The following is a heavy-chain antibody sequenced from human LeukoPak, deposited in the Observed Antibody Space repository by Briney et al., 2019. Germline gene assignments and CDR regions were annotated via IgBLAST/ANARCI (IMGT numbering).Heavy chain of an antibody. J-gene: IGHJ3*02. CDR2: IYHSGST. V-gene: IGHV4-38-2*02. Sequence: SETLSLTCTVSGYSISSGYYWGWIRQPPGKGLEWIGSIYHSGSTYYNPSLKSRVTISVDTSKNQFSLKLSSVTAADTAVYYCARVCSGGSCYWSLGSYAFDIWGQGTMVTVSS. CDR1: GYSISSGYY. CDR3: ARVCSGGSCYWSLGSYAFDI. D-gene: IGHD2-15*01.